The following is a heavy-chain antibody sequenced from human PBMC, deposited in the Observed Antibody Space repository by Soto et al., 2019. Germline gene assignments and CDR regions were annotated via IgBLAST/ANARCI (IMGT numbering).Heavy chain of an antibody. J-gene: IGHJ6*02. V-gene: IGHV3-30*03. CDR2: ISSDGSDK. CDR1: GFTFSNYG. CDR3: VRTNKNYYYGMDV. Sequence: PGGSLRLSCAASGFTFSNYGMHWVRQAPGKGLEWVTFISSDGSDKFHADSVKGRITISRDDSKNTLYLQLNSLRTEDTAVYYCVRTNKNYYYGMDVWGQGTTVTVSS.